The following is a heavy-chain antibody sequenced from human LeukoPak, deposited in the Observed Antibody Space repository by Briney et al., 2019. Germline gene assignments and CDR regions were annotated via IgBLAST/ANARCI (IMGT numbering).Heavy chain of an antibody. D-gene: IGHD4-23*01. J-gene: IGHJ4*02. CDR2: IYYSGST. CDR3: ARDRYYGGSNYVDY. Sequence: NPWETLTLTCTVSGGFISSYYWRWIRQPPGKGLEWIGYIYYSGSTNYNPSLKSRVTISVDTSKNQFSLKLSSVTAADTAVYYCARDRYYGGSNYVDYWGQGTLVTVSS. V-gene: IGHV4-59*01. CDR1: GGFISSYY.